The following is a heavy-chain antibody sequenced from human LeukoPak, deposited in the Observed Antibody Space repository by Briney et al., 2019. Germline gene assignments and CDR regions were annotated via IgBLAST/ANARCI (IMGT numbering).Heavy chain of an antibody. CDR3: AKEGDSGSFDM. CDR2: ISYDGSNK. CDR1: GFTFSSYG. Sequence: GGSLRLSCAASGFTFSSYGMHWVRQAPGKGLEWVAVISYDGSNKYYADSVKGRFTISRDNSKNTVYLQMNSLRVEDTGLCYCAKEGDSGSFDMWGQGTVVTVSS. J-gene: IGHJ3*02. D-gene: IGHD2-21*02. V-gene: IGHV3-30*18.